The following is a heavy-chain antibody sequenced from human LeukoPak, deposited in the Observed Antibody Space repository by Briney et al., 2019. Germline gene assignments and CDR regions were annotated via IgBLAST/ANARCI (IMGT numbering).Heavy chain of an antibody. CDR3: ASSLEYSSGFDY. D-gene: IGHD6-19*01. Sequence: SETLSPTCAVYGGSFSGYYWSWIRQPPGKGLEWIGEINHSGSTNYNPSLKSRVTISVDTSKNQFSLKLSSVTAADTAVYYCASSLEYSSGFDYWGQGTLVTVSS. V-gene: IGHV4-34*01. CDR2: INHSGST. J-gene: IGHJ4*02. CDR1: GGSFSGYY.